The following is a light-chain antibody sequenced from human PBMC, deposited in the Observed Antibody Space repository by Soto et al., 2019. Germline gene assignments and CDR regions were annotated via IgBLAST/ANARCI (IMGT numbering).Light chain of an antibody. CDR1: QSINSRS. J-gene: IGKJ4*01. CDR3: QQYATSPLT. Sequence: DIVLTQSPGTLSLSPGERATLSCGASQSINSRSLAWYQQKPGQAPRLLIYGALSRATGIPDRFSGSGSGTDFTLTISRLEPEDFALYYCQQYATSPLTFGGGTKVDIK. V-gene: IGKV3-20*01. CDR2: GAL.